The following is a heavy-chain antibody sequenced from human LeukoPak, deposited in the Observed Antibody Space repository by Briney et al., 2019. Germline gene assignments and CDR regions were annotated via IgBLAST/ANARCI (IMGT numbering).Heavy chain of an antibody. CDR1: GGSISSRNW. D-gene: IGHD6-19*01. Sequence: SETLSLTCAVSGGSISSRNWWSWVRQPPGKGLEWIGEIYHSGSTNYNPSLKSRATISIDTSRNQFSLNLRSVTAADTAVYFCARDNPPTTGYSSGSTFDFLGQGILVTVSS. V-gene: IGHV4-4*02. CDR2: IYHSGST. CDR3: ARDNPPTTGYSSGSTFDF. J-gene: IGHJ4*02.